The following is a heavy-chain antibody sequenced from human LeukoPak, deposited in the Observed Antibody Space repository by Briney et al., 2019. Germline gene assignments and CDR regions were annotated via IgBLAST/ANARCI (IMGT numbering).Heavy chain of an antibody. CDR2: ISYSGST. CDR3: ARSKPHTSTWYTDY. V-gene: IGHV4-59*08. CDR1: GGSISSYY. Sequence: SETLSLTCTVSGGSISSYYWSWIRQPPGKGLEWIGYISYSGSTNYNPSLKSRVTISVDTSKNQFSLKVSSVTAADTAVHYCARSKPHTSTWYTDYWGQGTLVTVSS. J-gene: IGHJ4*02. D-gene: IGHD6-13*01.